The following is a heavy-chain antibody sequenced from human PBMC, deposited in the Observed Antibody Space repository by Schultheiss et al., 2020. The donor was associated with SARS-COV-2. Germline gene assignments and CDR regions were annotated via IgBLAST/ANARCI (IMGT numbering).Heavy chain of an antibody. CDR1: GYTFTSYG. D-gene: IGHD4-17*01. CDR3: ARKGYGDYVGDYYYYGMDV. V-gene: IGHV1-2*04. Sequence: ASVKVSCKASGYTFTSYGISWVRQAPGQGLEWMGWINPNSGGTNYAQKFQGWVTMTRDTSISTAYMELSRLRSDDTAVYYCARKGYGDYVGDYYYYGMDVWGQGTTVTVSS. J-gene: IGHJ6*02. CDR2: INPNSGGT.